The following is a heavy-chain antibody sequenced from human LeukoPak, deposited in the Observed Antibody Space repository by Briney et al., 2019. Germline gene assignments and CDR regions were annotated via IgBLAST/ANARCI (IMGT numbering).Heavy chain of an antibody. D-gene: IGHD3-16*02. CDR3: ARDQYDYTWGSYRPYFGS. CDR2: ISPYNGNT. J-gene: IGHJ4*02. V-gene: IGHV1-18*04. Sequence: GASVKVSCKASGYTFTSYGISWVRQAPGQGLEWMGSISPYNGNTKYTERLQGRVIMTTDTSTRTAYMELRSLRSDDAAVFYCARDQYDYTWGSYRPYFGSWGQGTLVTVSS. CDR1: GYTFTSYG.